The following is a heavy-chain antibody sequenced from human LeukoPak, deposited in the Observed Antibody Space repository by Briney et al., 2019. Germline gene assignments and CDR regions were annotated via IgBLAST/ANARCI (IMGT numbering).Heavy chain of an antibody. D-gene: IGHD6-13*01. V-gene: IGHV4-59*01. CDR3: ARDLGLYSSSAAGMDV. CDR2: IYYSGST. J-gene: IGHJ6*02. Sequence: SETLSLTCTVSGGSISSYYWSWIRQPPGKGQEWNGYIYYSGSTNYNPSLKSRVTISVDTSKNQFSLKLSSVTAADTAVYYCARDLGLYSSSAAGMDVWGQGTTVTVSS. CDR1: GGSISSYY.